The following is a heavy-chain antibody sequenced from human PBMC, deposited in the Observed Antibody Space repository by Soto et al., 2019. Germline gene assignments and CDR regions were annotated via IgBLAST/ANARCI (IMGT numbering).Heavy chain of an antibody. J-gene: IGHJ4*02. CDR1: GGSISSSDYY. CDR3: ASGYPGVGFDY. Sequence: QLQLQESGPGLVKPSETLSLTCTVSGGSISSSDYYWGWIRQPPGKGLEWIGNIYYSGSASYNPSLKSRVTISVDTSKNRGSLKLSSVTAADTAVYICASGYPGVGFDYWGQGTLVTVSS. D-gene: IGHD5-18*01. CDR2: IYYSGSA. V-gene: IGHV4-39*01.